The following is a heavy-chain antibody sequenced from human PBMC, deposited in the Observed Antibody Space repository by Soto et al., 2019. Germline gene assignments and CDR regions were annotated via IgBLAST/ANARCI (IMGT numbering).Heavy chain of an antibody. V-gene: IGHV4-59*01. CDR2: IYYSGST. CDR3: ARGLRYFDWSIDY. CDR1: GGSISSYY. D-gene: IGHD3-9*01. J-gene: IGHJ4*02. Sequence: KASETLSLTCTVSGGSISSYYWSWIRQPPGKGLEWIGYIYYSGSTNYNPSLKSRVTISVDTSKNQFSLKLSSVTAADTAVYYCARGLRYFDWSIDYWGQGTPVTVSS.